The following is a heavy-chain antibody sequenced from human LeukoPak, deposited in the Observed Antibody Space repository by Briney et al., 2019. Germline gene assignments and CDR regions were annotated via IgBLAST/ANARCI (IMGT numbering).Heavy chain of an antibody. J-gene: IGHJ4*02. CDR2: IYSGGNT. D-gene: IGHD4-17*01. V-gene: IGHV3-53*01. Sequence: GGSLRLSCTVSGFTVSSNSMSWVRQAPGKGLEWVSFIYSGGNTHYSDSVKGRFTISRDNHKNTLYLQLNSLRAEDTAVYYCARRAGEYSHPYDYWGQGTLVTVSS. CDR3: ARRAGEYSHPYDY. CDR1: GFTVSSNS.